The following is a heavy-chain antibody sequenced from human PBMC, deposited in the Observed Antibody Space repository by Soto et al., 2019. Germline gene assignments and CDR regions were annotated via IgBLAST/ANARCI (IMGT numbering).Heavy chain of an antibody. CDR2: VNAGNGNT. J-gene: IGHJ4*02. CDR3: SRTKSDYGDYYFDY. D-gene: IGHD4-17*01. V-gene: IGHV1-3*01. CDR1: GYTFTSYA. Sequence: QVQLVQSGAEVKKPGASVKVSCRTSGYTFTSYAIHWVRQAPGQRLEWMGLVNAGNGNTRYSQKFQGRVTISRDTSASTVNRDLSSLRSEDTAVYYCSRTKSDYGDYYFDYWGQGTLVTVSS.